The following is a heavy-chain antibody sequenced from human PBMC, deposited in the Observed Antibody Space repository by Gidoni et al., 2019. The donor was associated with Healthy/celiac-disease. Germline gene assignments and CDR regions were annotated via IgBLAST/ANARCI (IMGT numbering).Heavy chain of an antibody. V-gene: IGHV3-30*18. CDR3: AKDVYYDSRGFDY. J-gene: IGHJ4*02. CDR1: GFAFSSYG. D-gene: IGHD3-22*01. CDR2: ISYDGSNK. Sequence: QVQLVESGGGVVQPGRSLRLSCAASGFAFSSYGMHWVRQAPGKGLEWVAVISYDGSNKYYADSVKGRFTISRDNSKNTLYPQMNSLRAEDTAVYYCAKDVYYDSRGFDYWGQGTLVTVSS.